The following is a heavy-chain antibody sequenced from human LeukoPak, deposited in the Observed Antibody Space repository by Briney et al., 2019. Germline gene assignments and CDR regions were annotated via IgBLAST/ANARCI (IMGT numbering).Heavy chain of an antibody. CDR1: GYTFTSYG. Sequence: GASVKVSCKASGYTFTSYGISWVRQAPGQGLEWMGWISAYNGNTNYAQKLQGRVTMTTDTSTSTAYMELRSLRSDDTAVYYCARDIAHYYDSSGYYHNWFDPWGQGTLVTVSS. CDR2: ISAYNGNT. V-gene: IGHV1-18*01. CDR3: ARDIAHYYDSSGYYHNWFDP. D-gene: IGHD3-22*01. J-gene: IGHJ5*02.